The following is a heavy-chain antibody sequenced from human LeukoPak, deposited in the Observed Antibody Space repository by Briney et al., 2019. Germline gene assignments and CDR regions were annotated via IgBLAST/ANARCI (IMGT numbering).Heavy chain of an antibody. CDR3: AKRQAGHFDY. CDR2: IRYDGSNK. J-gene: IGHJ4*02. D-gene: IGHD6-13*01. CDR1: GFTFNNYA. Sequence: GGSLRLSCAASGFTFNNYAMTWVRQAPGKGLEWVAFIRYDGSNKYYADSVKGRFTISRDNSKNTLYLQMNSLRAEDTAVYYCAKRQAGHFDYWGQGTLVTVSS. V-gene: IGHV3-30*02.